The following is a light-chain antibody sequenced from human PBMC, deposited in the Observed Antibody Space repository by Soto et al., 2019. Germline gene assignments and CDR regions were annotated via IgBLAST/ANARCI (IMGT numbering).Light chain of an antibody. J-gene: IGLJ1*01. Sequence: QSVLTQPASVSGSPGQSITTSCTGTSSDVGRYNFVSWYQHHPGKAPKLIIYEGNKRPSGVSDRFSDSKSGNTASLTISGLQAEDEADYFCYSYGTGSTPYVFGTGTKVTVL. CDR3: YSYGTGSTPYV. CDR1: SSDVGRYNF. CDR2: EGN. V-gene: IGLV2-23*01.